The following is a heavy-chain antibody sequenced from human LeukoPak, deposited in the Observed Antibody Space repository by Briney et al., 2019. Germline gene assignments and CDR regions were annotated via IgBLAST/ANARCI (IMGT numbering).Heavy chain of an antibody. D-gene: IGHD3-3*01. CDR1: GFTFDDYA. Sequence: GGSLRLSCAASGFTFDDYAMHWVRQAPGKGLEWVSLISGDGGSTYYADSVKGRFTISRDNSKNSLYLQMNSLRTEDTVLYYCAKVRDFWSGYHDYWGQGTLVTVSS. CDR3: AKVRDFWSGYHDY. J-gene: IGHJ4*02. V-gene: IGHV3-43*02. CDR2: ISGDGGST.